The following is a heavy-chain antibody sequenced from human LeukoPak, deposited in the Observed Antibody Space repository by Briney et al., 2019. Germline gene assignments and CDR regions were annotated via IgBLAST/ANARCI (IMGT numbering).Heavy chain of an antibody. Sequence: PGGSLRLSCAASGFTFSSSEMNWVRQAPGKGLEWVSCISSGGTTKFYADSVKGRFTISRDNVKNSLYLQMNSLRAEDTAVYYCARDFSGYDYNFDYWGQGTLVTVSS. J-gene: IGHJ4*02. CDR2: ISSGGTTK. D-gene: IGHD5-12*01. V-gene: IGHV3-48*03. CDR3: ARDFSGYDYNFDY. CDR1: GFTFSSSE.